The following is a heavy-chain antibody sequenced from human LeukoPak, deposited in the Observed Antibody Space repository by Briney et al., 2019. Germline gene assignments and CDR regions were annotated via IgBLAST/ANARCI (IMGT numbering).Heavy chain of an antibody. Sequence: SQTLSLTCAVSGGSISSGGYSWSWIRQPPGKGLEWIGYICHSGSTYYNPSLKSRVTISVDRSKNQFSLKLSSVTAADTAVYYCASMDVWGQGTTVTVSS. J-gene: IGHJ6*02. CDR2: ICHSGST. V-gene: IGHV4-30-2*01. CDR3: ASMDV. CDR1: GGSISSGGYS.